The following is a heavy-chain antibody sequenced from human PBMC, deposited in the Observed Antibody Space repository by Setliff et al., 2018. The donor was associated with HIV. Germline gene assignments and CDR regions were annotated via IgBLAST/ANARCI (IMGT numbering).Heavy chain of an antibody. J-gene: IGHJ3*02. Sequence: SETMSLTCTVSGGSISTYYRTWIRQPPGKGLEWIGYIYTSGSTSYNPSLKSRLTISLDTSKNQFSLKLSSVTAADTAVYYCARHSDFWSEDAFDIWAQGTVVTVSS. V-gene: IGHV4-4*09. CDR2: IYTSGST. D-gene: IGHD3-3*01. CDR1: GGSISTYY. CDR3: ARHSDFWSEDAFDI.